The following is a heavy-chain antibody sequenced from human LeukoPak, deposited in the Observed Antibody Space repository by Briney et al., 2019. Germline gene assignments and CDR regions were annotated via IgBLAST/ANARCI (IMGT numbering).Heavy chain of an antibody. D-gene: IGHD6-13*01. CDR3: ARGERNLLVSDY. J-gene: IGHJ4*02. Sequence: GASVDLSCKASGHTFTTYDITWVPQACGQGFEWMGWMNPNSANTGYAQKFQGRVTMTRNNSINTAYMELSSLRSEDTAVYYCARGERNLLVSDYWGQGTLVTVSS. CDR1: GHTFTTYD. V-gene: IGHV1-8*01. CDR2: MNPNSANT.